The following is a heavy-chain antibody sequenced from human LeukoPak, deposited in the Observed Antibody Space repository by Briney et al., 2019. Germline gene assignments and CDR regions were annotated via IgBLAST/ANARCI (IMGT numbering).Heavy chain of an antibody. CDR2: INHSGST. Sequence: SETLSLTCAVYGGSFSGYYWSWIRQPPGKGLEWIGEINHSGSTNYNPSLKSRVAISVDTSKNQFSLKLSSVTAADTAVYYCARARGYSYGYDFDYWGQGTLVTVSS. V-gene: IGHV4-34*01. CDR1: GGSFSGYY. D-gene: IGHD5-18*01. J-gene: IGHJ4*02. CDR3: ARARGYSYGYDFDY.